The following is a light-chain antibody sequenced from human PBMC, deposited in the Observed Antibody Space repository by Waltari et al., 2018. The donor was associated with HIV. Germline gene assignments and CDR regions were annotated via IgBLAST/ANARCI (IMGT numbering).Light chain of an antibody. CDR3: LQHNTFLST. Sequence: DIQMAQSPPSLSAPVGDRVIITCRASDDIGQDLAWYQQRPGKAPKRLIFATSTLQRGVPPRFSGHGSGTDFTLTITSLQPDDVATYYCLQHNTFLSTFGQGTRVEIK. V-gene: IGKV1-17*01. CDR1: DDIGQD. J-gene: IGKJ2*02. CDR2: ATS.